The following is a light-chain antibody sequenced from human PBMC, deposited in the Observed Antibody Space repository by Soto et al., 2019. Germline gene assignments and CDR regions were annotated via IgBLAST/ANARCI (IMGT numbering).Light chain of an antibody. CDR2: EAS. V-gene: IGKV1-9*01. CDR3: QQANSFPQT. CDR1: HDISTF. J-gene: IGKJ1*01. Sequence: DIQLTQSPSLLSASIGDRVTITCRASHDISTFLAWYQQKPGKAPKLLIYEASTLQSGVPSRFSGSGSGTDFTLTISSLQPEDFATYYCQQANSFPQTFGQGTKVDI.